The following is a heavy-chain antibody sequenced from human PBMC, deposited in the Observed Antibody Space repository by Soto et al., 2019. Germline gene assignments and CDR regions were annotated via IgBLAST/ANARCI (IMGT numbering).Heavy chain of an antibody. CDR3: ARDVPGRPNYFDP. CDR1: GFTFSSYT. V-gene: IGHV3-21*01. J-gene: IGHJ5*02. CDR2: ISTSGSYI. Sequence: GGSLRLSCAASGFTFSSYTMSWVRQAPGMGLEWVSSISTSGSYIYYADSMKGRFTISRDNAKNSLYLQINSLRAEDTAVYYCARDVPGRPNYFDPWGQGTLVTVSS.